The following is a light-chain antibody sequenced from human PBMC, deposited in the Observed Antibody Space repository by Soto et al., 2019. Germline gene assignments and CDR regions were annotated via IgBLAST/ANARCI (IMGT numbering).Light chain of an antibody. J-gene: IGKJ1*01. V-gene: IGKV1-39*01. Sequence: IQMTQSPSSLSASVGDRVTITCRASQSISNYINWYQQKPGQATKLLTYAASSLQGGVPSRFRGSGSGTDFTRTISSLQPEDFATYYCQQSYSSPETFGHGTKVEI. CDR1: QSISNY. CDR2: AAS. CDR3: QQSYSSPET.